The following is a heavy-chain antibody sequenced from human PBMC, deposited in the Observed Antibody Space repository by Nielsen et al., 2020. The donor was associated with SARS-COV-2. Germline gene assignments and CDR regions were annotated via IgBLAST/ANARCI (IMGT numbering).Heavy chain of an antibody. D-gene: IGHD6-6*01. J-gene: IGHJ4*02. V-gene: IGHV4-39*07. CDR1: GGSFSSYY. CDR2: IYYSGST. Sequence: SETLSLTCAVYGGSFSSYYWGWIRQPPGKGLEWIGSIYYSGSTYYNPSLKSRVTISVDTSKNQFSLKLSSVTAADTAVYYCARAGGSSAKFDYWGQGTLVTVSS. CDR3: ARAGGSSAKFDY.